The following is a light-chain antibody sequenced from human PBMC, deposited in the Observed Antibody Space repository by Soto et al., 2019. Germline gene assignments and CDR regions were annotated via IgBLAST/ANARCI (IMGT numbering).Light chain of an antibody. CDR2: GAS. CDR1: RSVAGSY. J-gene: IGKJ1*01. CDR3: QQYGVSPRT. Sequence: EIMLTQSPVTLSLSPGEGATLSCRASRSVAGSYLAWYQQKPGRTPRLLIYGASSRATGIPARFSGSGSGTEFTLTINRLEPEDFAVYYCQQYGVSPRTFGQGTKVDIK. V-gene: IGKV3-20*01.